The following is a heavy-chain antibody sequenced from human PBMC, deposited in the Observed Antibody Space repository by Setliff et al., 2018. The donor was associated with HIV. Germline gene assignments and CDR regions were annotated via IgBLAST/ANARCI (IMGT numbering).Heavy chain of an antibody. CDR2: VNSDGNWT. CDR3: VRDKWLVPDTFDI. V-gene: IGHV3-74*03. CDR1: GFMFINYR. Sequence: GGSLRLSCVASGFMFINYRMHWVRQAPGKGLEWVSRVNSDGNWTTYADSVKARFTISRDNAQNTLYLQMNSLRSEDMALYYCVRDKWLVPDTFDIWGQGTRVTVSS. J-gene: IGHJ3*02. D-gene: IGHD6-19*01.